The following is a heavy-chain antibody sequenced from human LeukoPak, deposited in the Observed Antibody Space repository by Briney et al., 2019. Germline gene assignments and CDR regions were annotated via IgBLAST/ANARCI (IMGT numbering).Heavy chain of an antibody. V-gene: IGHV3-21*04. J-gene: IGHJ4*02. D-gene: IGHD1-26*01. Sequence: GGSLRLSCAASGFTFSSYSMNWVRQAPGKGLEWVSSISSSSSYIYYADSVKGRFTISRDNAKNSLYLQMNSLRAEDTAVYYCAREESIGSYQFLHDYWGQGTLVTVSS. CDR1: GFTFSSYS. CDR2: ISSSSSYI. CDR3: AREESIGSYQFLHDY.